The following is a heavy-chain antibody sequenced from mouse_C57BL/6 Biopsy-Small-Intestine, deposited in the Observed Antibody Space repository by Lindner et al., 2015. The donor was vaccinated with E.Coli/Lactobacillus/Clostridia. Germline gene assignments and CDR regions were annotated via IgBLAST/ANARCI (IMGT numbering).Heavy chain of an antibody. CDR1: GYSFTGYF. J-gene: IGHJ4*01. V-gene: IGHV1-20*01. CDR3: ARGSYGNSNGYAMDY. D-gene: IGHD2-1*01. Sequence: VQLQESGPELVKPGASVKISCKASGYSFTGYFMNWVKQSHGKSLEWIGRINPYNGDTFYNQKFKGKATLTVDKSSSTAHVELRSLISEDSAVYYCARGSYGNSNGYAMDYWGQGTSVTVSS. CDR2: INPYNGDT.